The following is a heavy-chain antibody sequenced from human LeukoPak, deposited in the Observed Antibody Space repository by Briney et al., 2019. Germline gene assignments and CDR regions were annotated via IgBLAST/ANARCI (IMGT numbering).Heavy chain of an antibody. CDR1: GYTFTSYG. CDR3: ARVSGRAAAAPLPAGYWFDP. CDR2: ISAYNGNT. Sequence: GASVKVSCKASGYTFTSYGISWVRQAPGQGLEWMGWISAYNGNTNYAQKLQGRVTMTTDTSTSTAYMELRSLRSDDTAVYYCARVSGRAAAAPLPAGYWFDPWGQGTLVTVSS. D-gene: IGHD6-13*01. V-gene: IGHV1-18*01. J-gene: IGHJ5*02.